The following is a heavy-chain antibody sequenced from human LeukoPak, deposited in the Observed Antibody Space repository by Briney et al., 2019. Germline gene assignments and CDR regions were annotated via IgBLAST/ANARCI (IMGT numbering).Heavy chain of an antibody. CDR3: ARHPGSTSLNWFDP. CDR1: GGSISSYY. V-gene: IGHV4-4*09. D-gene: IGHD2-2*01. CDR2: IYTSGST. Sequence: PSETLSLTCTVSGGSISSYYWSWIRQPPGKGLEWIGYIYTSGSTNYNPSLKGRVTISVDTSKNQFSLKLSSVTAADTAVYYCARHPGSTSLNWFDPWGQGTLVTVSS. J-gene: IGHJ5*02.